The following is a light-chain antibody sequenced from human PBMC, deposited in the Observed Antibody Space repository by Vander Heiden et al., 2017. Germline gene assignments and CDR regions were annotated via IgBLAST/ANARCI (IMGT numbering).Light chain of an antibody. CDR2: WAS. CDR1: QTLLSNSNYRNY. Sequence: DIVMTPSPDSLAVSLGERATINCKSSQTLLSNSNYRNYLAWYQQKPNQPPKLVISWASTRESGVPDRFSGSGSGTDFTLTITGLQAEDVAVYYWQQHFENPLTFGGGTKVEIK. CDR3: QQHFENPLT. J-gene: IGKJ4*01. V-gene: IGKV4-1*01.